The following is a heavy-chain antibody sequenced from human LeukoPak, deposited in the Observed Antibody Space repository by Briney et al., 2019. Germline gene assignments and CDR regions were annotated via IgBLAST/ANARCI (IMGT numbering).Heavy chain of an antibody. CDR3: ARPNYYDSGGTTGL. D-gene: IGHD3-22*01. V-gene: IGHV3-21*01. CDR1: GFTFSSYS. CDR2: IDNRGSNM. Sequence: PGGSLRLSCAASGFTFSSYSINWVRQAPGKGLEWVSSIDNRGSNMFYADSVKGRFTTSRDNAKKSLYLQMNSLRAEDTSVYYCARPNYYDSGGTTGLWGQGTLVTVSS. J-gene: IGHJ4*02.